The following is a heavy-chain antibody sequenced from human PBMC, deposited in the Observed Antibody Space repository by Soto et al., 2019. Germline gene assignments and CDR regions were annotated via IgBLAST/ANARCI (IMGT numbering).Heavy chain of an antibody. CDR2: IWYDGINK. J-gene: IGHJ3*02. D-gene: IGHD3-10*02. Sequence: QVQLVESGGGVVQPGRSLRLSCAASGFTFSNYAMHWVRQAPGKGLEWVAVIWYDGINKYNADSVKGRFTISRDNSKNTLYLQMNSLRAEDTAVYYCARDSRMFGELLWAFDIWGQGTMVTVSS. CDR3: ARDSRMFGELLWAFDI. CDR1: GFTFSNYA. V-gene: IGHV3-33*01.